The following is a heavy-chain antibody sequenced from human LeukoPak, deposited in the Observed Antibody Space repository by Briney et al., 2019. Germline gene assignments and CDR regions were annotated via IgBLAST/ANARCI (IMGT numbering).Heavy chain of an antibody. CDR1: GGSISSYY. D-gene: IGHD3-22*01. CDR3: ARARYDSTYDY. CDR2: IYYSGST. Sequence: SETLSPTCTVSGGSISSYYWSWIRQPPGKGLEWIGYIYYSGSTNYNPSLKSRVTISVDTSKNQFSLKLSSVTAADTAVYYCARARYDSTYDYWGQGTLVTVSS. J-gene: IGHJ4*02. V-gene: IGHV4-59*08.